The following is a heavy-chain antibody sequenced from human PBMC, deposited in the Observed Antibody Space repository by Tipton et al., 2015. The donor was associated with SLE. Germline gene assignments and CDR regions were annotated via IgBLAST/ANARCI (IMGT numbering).Heavy chain of an antibody. CDR2: IYYSGRA. CDR1: GGSLSTDDFF. J-gene: IGHJ3*02. Sequence: TLSLTCTVSGGSLSTDDFFWSWIRQNPERGLEWIGYIYYSGRAYYNPSLKSRVTISIDTSKNQFSLRLISVTAADTAVYYCARESIWGQGTMVTVSS. CDR3: ARESI. V-gene: IGHV4-30-4*01.